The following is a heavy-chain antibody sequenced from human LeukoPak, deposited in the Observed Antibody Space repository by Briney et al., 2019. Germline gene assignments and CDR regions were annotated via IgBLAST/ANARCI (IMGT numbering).Heavy chain of an antibody. J-gene: IGHJ4*02. CDR3: ARGGDYVWGSYRYDLDY. V-gene: IGHV4-4*02. D-gene: IGHD3-16*02. CDR1: GGSISSSNW. CDR2: IYHSGST. Sequence: SETLSLTCAVSGGSISSSNWWSWVRQPPGKGLEWIGEIYHSGSTNYNPSLKSRVTISVDKSKNQFSLKLSSVTAADTAVYYCARGGDYVWGSYRYDLDYWGQGTLVTVSS.